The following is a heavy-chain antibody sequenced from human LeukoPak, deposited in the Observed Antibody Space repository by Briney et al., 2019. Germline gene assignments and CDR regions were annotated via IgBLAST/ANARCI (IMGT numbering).Heavy chain of an antibody. CDR3: AREDEEQMDNSFDI. Sequence: SETLSLTCTVSGDSISRGSDYWGWIRHPPGRGPGWIGRVYYIGSTFYNPFLKSRLTISIDTSKNQFSLKLRSVTAADAAVYYCAREDEEQMDNSFDIWGQGTMVTVSS. D-gene: IGHD5-24*01. CDR1: GDSISRGSDY. CDR2: VYYIGST. V-gene: IGHV4-39*07. J-gene: IGHJ3*02.